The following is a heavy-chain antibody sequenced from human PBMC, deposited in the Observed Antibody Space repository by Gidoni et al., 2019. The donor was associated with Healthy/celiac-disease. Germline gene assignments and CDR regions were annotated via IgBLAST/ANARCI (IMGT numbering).Heavy chain of an antibody. J-gene: IGHJ4*02. CDR2: IYYSGSP. D-gene: IGHD3-10*01. CDR3: ARGVRGVIPDY. CDR1: GGSISSYY. Sequence: QVQLQESGPGLVKPSETLSLTCTVSGGSISSYYWRWIRQPPGKGLEGIGYIYYSGSPNYNPSLKSRVTISVDTSKNQFSLKLSSVTAADTAVYYCARGVRGVIPDYWGQGTLVTVSS. V-gene: IGHV4-59*01.